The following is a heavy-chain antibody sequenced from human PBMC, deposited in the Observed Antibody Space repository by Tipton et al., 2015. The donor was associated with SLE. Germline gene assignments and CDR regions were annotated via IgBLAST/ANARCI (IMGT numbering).Heavy chain of an antibody. CDR2: VYYSGST. Sequence: TLSLTCTVSGGSISSGGYYWSWIRQHPGKGLEWIGYVYYSGSTNYNPSLKSRVTISVDTSKNQFSLKLSSVTAADTAVYYCARGRAGYFDYWGQGTLVTVSS. J-gene: IGHJ4*02. CDR1: GGSISSGGYY. D-gene: IGHD3-10*01. V-gene: IGHV4-61*08. CDR3: ARGRAGYFDY.